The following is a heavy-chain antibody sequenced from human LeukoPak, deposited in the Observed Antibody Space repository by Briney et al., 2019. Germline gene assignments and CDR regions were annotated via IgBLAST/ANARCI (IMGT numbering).Heavy chain of an antibody. D-gene: IGHD3-10*01. CDR2: IYTSGST. V-gene: IGHV4-61*02. Sequence: SETLSLTCTVSGGSISSGSYYWSWIRQPAGKGLEWIGRIYTSGSTNYNPSLKSQVTISVDTSKNQFSLKLSSVTAADTAVYYCASSRRGSVDYWGQGTLVTVSS. J-gene: IGHJ4*02. CDR3: ASSRRGSVDY. CDR1: GGSISSGSYY.